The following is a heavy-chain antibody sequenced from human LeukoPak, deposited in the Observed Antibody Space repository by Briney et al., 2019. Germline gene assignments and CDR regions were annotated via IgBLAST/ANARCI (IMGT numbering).Heavy chain of an antibody. J-gene: IGHJ6*03. CDR3: AGSSTATTFAGYYYYMDV. CDR2: INHSGST. D-gene: IGHD4-17*01. V-gene: IGHV4-34*01. CDR1: GGSFSGYY. Sequence: SETLSLTCAVYGGSFSGYYWSWIRQPPGKGLEWIGEINHSGSTNYNPSLKSRVTISVDTSKNQFSLKLSSVTAADTAVYYCAGSSTATTFAGYYYYMDVWGKGTTVTVSS.